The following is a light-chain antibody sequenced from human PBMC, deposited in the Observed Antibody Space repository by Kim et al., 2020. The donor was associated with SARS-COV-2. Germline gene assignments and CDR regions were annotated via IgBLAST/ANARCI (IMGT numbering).Light chain of an antibody. CDR1: QNIDNY. J-gene: IGKJ1*01. CDR3: QQYNSYWT. Sequence: SASVRDRVTITCRASQNIDNYLAWFQQKPEKAPKLLIYDASSLESGVPSRFSGSGSGTEFTLTISSLQPDDFATYYCQQYNSYWTFGQGTKVDIK. V-gene: IGKV1-5*01. CDR2: DAS.